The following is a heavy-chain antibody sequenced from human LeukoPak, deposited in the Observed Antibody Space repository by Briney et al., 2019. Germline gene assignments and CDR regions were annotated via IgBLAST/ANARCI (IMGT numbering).Heavy chain of an antibody. V-gene: IGHV3-74*01. CDR2: ISTDGSST. Sequence: GGSLRLSCAASGFTFNSYWMHWVRQAPGKGLVWVSRISTDGSSTSYADSVEGRFTISRDNAKNSLYLQMNSLRAEDTAVYYCARGYIRGAFDIWGQGTMVTVSS. CDR3: ARGYIRGAFDI. J-gene: IGHJ3*02. CDR1: GFTFNSYW. D-gene: IGHD5-18*01.